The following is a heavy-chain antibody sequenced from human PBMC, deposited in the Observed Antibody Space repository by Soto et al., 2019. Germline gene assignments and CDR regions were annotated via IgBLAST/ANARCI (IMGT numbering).Heavy chain of an antibody. CDR2: ISGSGGST. V-gene: IGHV3-23*01. Sequence: GGSLRLSCAASGFTFSSYAMSWVRQAPGKGLEWVSAISGSGGSTYYADSVKGRFTISRDNSKNTLYLQMNSLRAEDTAVYYCAKGDYGDYKSTWYFDLWGRGTLVTVSS. D-gene: IGHD4-17*01. CDR3: AKGDYGDYKSTWYFDL. CDR1: GFTFSSYA. J-gene: IGHJ2*01.